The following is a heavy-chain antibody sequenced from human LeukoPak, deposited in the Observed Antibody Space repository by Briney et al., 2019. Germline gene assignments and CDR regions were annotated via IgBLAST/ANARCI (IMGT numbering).Heavy chain of an antibody. CDR1: GFTFSSYA. V-gene: IGHV3-30*04. CDR3: TRDAYGMDV. J-gene: IGHJ6*04. CDR2: ISYDGSSI. Sequence: GGSLRLSCAASGFTFSSYAINWVRQTPGKGLEWVAVISYDGSSIYYADSVKGRFTISRDNSKNMLYLQMNSLRPEDTAVFYCTRDAYGMDVWGKGTTVTVSS.